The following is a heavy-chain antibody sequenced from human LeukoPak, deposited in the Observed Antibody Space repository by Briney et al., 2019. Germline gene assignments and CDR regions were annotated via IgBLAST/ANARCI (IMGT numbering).Heavy chain of an antibody. V-gene: IGHV3-23*01. CDR2: ISDSGVST. J-gene: IGHJ4*02. D-gene: IGHD3-10*01. Sequence: GGSLRLSCTASGFTFSTSVMSWVRQAPGKGLEWVSTISDSGVSTYYADSVKGRFTISRDNSKNTLYLQMNSLRAEDTAIYYCAKAIATVVRAASYYFDFCGQGTLVTVSS. CDR1: GFTFSTSV. CDR3: AKAIATVVRAASYYFDF.